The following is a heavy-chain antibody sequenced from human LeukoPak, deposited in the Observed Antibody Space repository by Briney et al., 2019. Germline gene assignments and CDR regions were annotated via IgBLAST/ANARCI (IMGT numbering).Heavy chain of an antibody. D-gene: IGHD3-10*01. Sequence: PGGSLRLSCAASGFTFSNYSMNWVRQAPGKGLEGVSSISSGDTYTYYADSVKGRFTISRDSAKNSLYLQMNSLRVEDTAIYYCGRSGREYYGSFDYRGQGTLVTVSS. V-gene: IGHV3-21*04. CDR2: ISSGDTYT. J-gene: IGHJ4*02. CDR1: GFTFSNYS. CDR3: GRSGREYYGSFDY.